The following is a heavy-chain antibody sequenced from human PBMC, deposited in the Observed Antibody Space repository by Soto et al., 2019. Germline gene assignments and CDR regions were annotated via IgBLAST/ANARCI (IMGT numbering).Heavy chain of an antibody. D-gene: IGHD1-7*01. J-gene: IGHJ3*02. CDR2: MNPNSGNT. Sequence: GASVKPSSKASGYALTSYYMNWVRQATGQGLEWMGWMNPNSGNTGYAQKFQGRVTMTRNTSISTAYMELSSLRSEDTAVYYCARGPLELLELVNAFDIWGQGTMVTVSS. CDR1: GYALTSYY. V-gene: IGHV1-8*01. CDR3: ARGPLELLELVNAFDI.